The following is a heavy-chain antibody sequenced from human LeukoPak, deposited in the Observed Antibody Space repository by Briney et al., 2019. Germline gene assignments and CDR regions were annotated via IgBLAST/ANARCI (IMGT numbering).Heavy chain of an antibody. CDR2: MYYSGST. CDR1: GDFITVTTYY. Sequence: SETLSLTCTVSGDFITVTTYYCGWIRQPPGKGLEWIGSMYYSGSTYSNPSLRSRATMSADTSKNQFSLNLKSVTAADTAVYYCARQYYDSTGYYYFDYWGQGTLVTVSS. D-gene: IGHD3-22*01. CDR3: ARQYYDSTGYYYFDY. J-gene: IGHJ4*02. V-gene: IGHV4-39*01.